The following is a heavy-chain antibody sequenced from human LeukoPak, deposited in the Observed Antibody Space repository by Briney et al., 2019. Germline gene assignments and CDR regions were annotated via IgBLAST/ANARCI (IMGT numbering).Heavy chain of an antibody. CDR1: GYTFTSYG. V-gene: IGHV1-18*01. J-gene: IGHJ4*02. Sequence: ASVKVSCKASGYTFTSYGISWVRQAPGQGPEWMGWISAYNGKTNYAQKLQGRVTVTTDSSTSTACMELRNLRSDDTAVYYCARDGTSTDDYWGQGTLVTVSS. CDR3: ARDGTSTDDY. CDR2: ISAYNGKT. D-gene: IGHD2-2*01.